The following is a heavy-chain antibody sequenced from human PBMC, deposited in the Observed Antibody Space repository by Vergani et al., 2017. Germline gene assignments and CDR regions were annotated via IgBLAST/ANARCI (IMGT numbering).Heavy chain of an antibody. J-gene: IGHJ6*02. CDR2: ISGSGGST. V-gene: IGHV3-23*04. CDR3: ARDKDSGSYYYYGMDV. D-gene: IGHD1-26*01. CDR1: GFTFSSYA. Sequence: EVQLVESGGGLVQPGGSLRLSCAASGFTFSSYAMSWVRQAPGKGLEWVSAISGSGGSTYYADSVKGRFTISRDNSKNTLYLQMNSLRAEDTAVYYCARDKDSGSYYYYGMDVWGQGTTVTVSS.